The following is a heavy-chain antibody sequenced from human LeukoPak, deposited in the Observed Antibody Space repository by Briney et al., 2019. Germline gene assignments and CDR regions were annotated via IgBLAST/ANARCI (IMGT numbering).Heavy chain of an antibody. Sequence: SETLSLTCAVYGGSFSGYYWSWIRQPPGKGLEWIGEINHSGSTNYNPSLKSRVTISVDTSKTQFSLKLSSVTAADTAVYYCARVQLERRELDYWGQGTLVTVSS. CDR3: ARVQLERRELDY. CDR2: INHSGST. CDR1: GGSFSGYY. D-gene: IGHD1-1*01. J-gene: IGHJ4*02. V-gene: IGHV4-34*01.